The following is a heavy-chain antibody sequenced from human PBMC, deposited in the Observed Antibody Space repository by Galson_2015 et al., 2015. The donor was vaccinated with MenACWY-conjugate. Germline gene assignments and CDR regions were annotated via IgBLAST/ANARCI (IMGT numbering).Heavy chain of an antibody. Sequence: CAISGDSVSSNSVAWNWIRQSPSRGLEWLGRTYYRSKWYNDYAVSVKSRITINPDTSKNQSSLQLNSVTPEDTAVYYCARGGSAYEVSDRGWFDPWGQGTLVTVSS. J-gene: IGHJ5*02. V-gene: IGHV6-1*01. CDR1: GDSVSSNSVA. CDR3: ARGGSAYEVSDRGWFDP. D-gene: IGHD3-10*01. CDR2: TYYRSKWYN.